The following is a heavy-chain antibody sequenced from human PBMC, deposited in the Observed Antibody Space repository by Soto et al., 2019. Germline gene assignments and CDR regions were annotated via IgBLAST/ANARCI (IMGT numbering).Heavy chain of an antibody. CDR2: IWFDGSAQ. CDR1: GLTFSENG. D-gene: IGHD4-4*01. CDR3: ASQSYSRPMDV. J-gene: IGHJ6*02. V-gene: IGHV3-33*01. Sequence: QVQLVESGGGVVQPGRSLRLSCAASGLTFSENGMHWVRQAPGKRLEWVALIWFDGSAQQYADSVKGRFTISRDNSKNTLYLQMDTLRVEDTVVYYCASQSYSRPMDVWGQGTTVTVSS.